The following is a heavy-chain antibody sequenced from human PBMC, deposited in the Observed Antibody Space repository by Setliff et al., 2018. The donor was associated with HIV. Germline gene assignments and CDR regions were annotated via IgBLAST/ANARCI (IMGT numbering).Heavy chain of an antibody. CDR1: GFTFSSYW. V-gene: IGHV3-48*04. Sequence: PGGSLRLSCAASGFTFSSYWIHWVRQAPGKGLEWISYIRVGGTTTSYADSVRGRFTISTDNAKKSLYLQMNSLRAEDTAVYYCAKGRAGYSFDYWGQGTLVTVSS. J-gene: IGHJ4*02. CDR3: AKGRAGYSFDY. D-gene: IGHD6-13*01. CDR2: IRVGGTTT.